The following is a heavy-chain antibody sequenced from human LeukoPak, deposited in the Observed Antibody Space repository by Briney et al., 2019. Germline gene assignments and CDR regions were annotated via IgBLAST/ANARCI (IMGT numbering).Heavy chain of an antibody. Sequence: GGSLRLSCAASGFTFSSYWMSWVRQAPGKGLEWVANIKQDGSEKYYVDSVKGRFTISRDNAKNSLYLQMNSLRAEDTAVYYCAREGSPYYDFWSGYYPWFDPWGQGTLVTVSS. CDR2: IKQDGSEK. CDR1: GFTFSSYW. D-gene: IGHD3-3*01. V-gene: IGHV3-7*01. CDR3: AREGSPYYDFWSGYYPWFDP. J-gene: IGHJ5*02.